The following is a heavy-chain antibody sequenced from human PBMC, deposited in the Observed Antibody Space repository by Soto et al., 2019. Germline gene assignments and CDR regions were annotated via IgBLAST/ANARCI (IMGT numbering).Heavy chain of an antibody. CDR2: IYYSGST. D-gene: IGHD5-18*01. CDR3: AREDSYGYYAY. CDR1: GGSISSYY. Sequence: SETLSLTCTVSGGSISSYYWSWIRQPPGKGLEWIGYIYYSGSTNYNPSLKSRVTISVDTSKNQFSLKLSSVTAADTAVYYCAREDSYGYYAYWGQGXLVTVSS. J-gene: IGHJ4*02. V-gene: IGHV4-59*01.